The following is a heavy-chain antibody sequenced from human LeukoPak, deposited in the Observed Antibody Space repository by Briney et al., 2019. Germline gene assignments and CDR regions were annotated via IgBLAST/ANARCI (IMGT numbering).Heavy chain of an antibody. D-gene: IGHD3-10*01. CDR2: INHSGST. J-gene: IGHJ5*02. Sequence: PSETLSLICAVYGGSFSGYYWSWIRQPPGKGLEWIGEINHSGSTNYNPSLKSRVTISVDTSKNQFSLKLSSVTAADTAVYYCARGSPSIPHYYGSGSYYKFGSPAGWFDPWGQGTLVTVSS. CDR1: GGSFSGYY. V-gene: IGHV4-34*01. CDR3: ARGSPSIPHYYGSGSYYKFGSPAGWFDP.